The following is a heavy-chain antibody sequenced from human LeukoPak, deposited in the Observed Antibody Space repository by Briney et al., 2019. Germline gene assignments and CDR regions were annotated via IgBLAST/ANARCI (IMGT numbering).Heavy chain of an antibody. CDR1: GFTFSSYW. J-gene: IGHJ5*02. CDR3: ARVARPLKYSSTPGNWFDP. Sequence: GGSLRLSCAASGFTFSSYWMHWVRQAPGKGLVWVSHINTDGSSTSYADSVKGRFTISRDNAKNSLYLQMNSLRAEDTAVYYCARVARPLKYSSTPGNWFDPWGQGTLVTVSS. CDR2: INTDGSST. V-gene: IGHV3-74*01. D-gene: IGHD6-13*01.